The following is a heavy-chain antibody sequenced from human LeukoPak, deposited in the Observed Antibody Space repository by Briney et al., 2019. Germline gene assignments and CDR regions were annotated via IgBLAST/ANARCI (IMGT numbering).Heavy chain of an antibody. CDR2: ISAYNGNT. CDR1: GYTFTRYC. D-gene: IGHD1-1*01. Sequence: AAVTVSCKASGYTFTRYCIRWVRQAPGQGLGWVGWISAYNGNTNYAPKVPGRVTMTTDTSTSPAYMEVSSLRSADTAVYYCARDRAGTTRGSFDPWGQGTLVTVSS. CDR3: ARDRAGTTRGSFDP. V-gene: IGHV1-18*01. J-gene: IGHJ5*02.